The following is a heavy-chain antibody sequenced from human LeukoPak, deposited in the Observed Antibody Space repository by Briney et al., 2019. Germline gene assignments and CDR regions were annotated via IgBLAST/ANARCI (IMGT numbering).Heavy chain of an antibody. CDR2: INPNSGGT. CDR3: ARASVGYCSGGSCYPGVY. D-gene: IGHD2-15*01. V-gene: IGHV1-2*02. J-gene: IGHJ4*02. Sequence: ASVKVFCKASGYTFTGYYMHWVRQAPGQGLEWMGWINPNSGGTNYAQKFQGRVTMTRDTSISTAYMELSRLRSDDTAVYYCARASVGYCSGGSCYPGVYWGQGTLVTVPS. CDR1: GYTFTGYY.